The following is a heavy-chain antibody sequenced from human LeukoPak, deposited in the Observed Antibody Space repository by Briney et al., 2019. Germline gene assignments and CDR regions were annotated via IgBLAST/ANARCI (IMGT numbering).Heavy chain of an antibody. J-gene: IGHJ5*02. V-gene: IGHV4-39*07. CDR3: ARSMVRGVIYWFDP. D-gene: IGHD3-10*01. CDR2: IYYSGST. CDR1: GGSISSSYS. Sequence: TSETLSLSCTVSGGSISSSYSWGWIRQPPGKGLEWIGNIYYSGSTYYNPSLKSRVTISVDTSKNQFSLKLSSVTAADTAVYYCARSMVRGVIYWFDPWGQGTLVTVSS.